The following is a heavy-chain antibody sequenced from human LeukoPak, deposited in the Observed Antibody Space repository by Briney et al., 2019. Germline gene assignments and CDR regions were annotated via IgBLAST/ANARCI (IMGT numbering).Heavy chain of an antibody. D-gene: IGHD5-24*01. CDR1: GGTFSSYA. CDR3: ARDHVPRGDGYNYYEY. J-gene: IGHJ4*02. CDR2: IIPIFGTA. Sequence: GASVKVSCKASGGTFSSYAISWVRQAPGQGLEWMGRIIPIFGTANYAQKFQGRVTITTDESTSTAYMELSSLRSEDTAVYYCARDHVPRGDGYNYYEYWGQGTLVTVSS. V-gene: IGHV1-69*05.